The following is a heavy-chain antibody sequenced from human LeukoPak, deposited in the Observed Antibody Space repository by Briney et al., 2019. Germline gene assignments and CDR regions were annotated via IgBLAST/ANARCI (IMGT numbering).Heavy chain of an antibody. D-gene: IGHD6-19*01. CDR3: ARDSSGWYKVSYWYFDL. J-gene: IGHJ2*01. CDR1: GGTFSSYA. V-gene: IGHV1-69*13. CDR2: IIPIFGTA. Sequence: SVKVSCKASGGTFSSYAISWVRQAPGQGLEWMGGIIPIFGTANYAQKFQGRVTITADESTSTAYMELSSLRSEDTAVYYCARDSSGWYKVSYWYFDLWGRGTLVTVSS.